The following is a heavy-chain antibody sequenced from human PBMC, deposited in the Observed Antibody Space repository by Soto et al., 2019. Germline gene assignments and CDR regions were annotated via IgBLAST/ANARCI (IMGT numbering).Heavy chain of an antibody. Sequence: SETLSLTCTVSGGSISSYYWSWIRQPPGKGLEWIGYIYYSGSTNYNPSLKSRVTISVDTSKNQFSLKLSSVTAADTAVYYCARGLVVAATPYSSGWLNFDYWGQGTLVTVSS. V-gene: IGHV4-59*08. D-gene: IGHD2-15*01. J-gene: IGHJ4*02. CDR2: IYYSGST. CDR1: GGSISSYY. CDR3: ARGLVVAATPYSSGWLNFDY.